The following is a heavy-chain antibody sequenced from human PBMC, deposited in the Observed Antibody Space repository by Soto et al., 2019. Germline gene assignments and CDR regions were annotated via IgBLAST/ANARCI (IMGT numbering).Heavy chain of an antibody. Sequence: SETLSLTCTVSGAPITINYWSWIRQAPGKGLEWIGYIYYSGSTTYNPSLKSRVTMSADTSKDQFSLKLNSVTAADTAVYYCARDAGGTYDNGGPGILVNV. V-gene: IGHV4-59*01. CDR1: GAPITINY. D-gene: IGHD2-15*01. J-gene: IGHJ4*01. CDR2: IYYSGST. CDR3: ARDAGGTYDN.